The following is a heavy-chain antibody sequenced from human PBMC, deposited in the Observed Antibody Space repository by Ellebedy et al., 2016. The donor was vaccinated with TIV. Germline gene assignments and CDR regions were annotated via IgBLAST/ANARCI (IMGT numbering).Heavy chain of an antibody. D-gene: IGHD6-19*01. CDR3: ARGPYSSGHCDAFDV. J-gene: IGHJ3*01. CDR2: ISFDGRAE. V-gene: IGHV3-30*04. CDR1: GFAFSAST. Sequence: GGSLRLXXAASGFAFSASTMHWVRQAPGWGLGWVAGISFDGRAEHYADSVKGRFTISRDYSKNTLYLQMNSLRAEDPAIYYCARGPYSSGHCDAFDVWGRGTLVTVSS.